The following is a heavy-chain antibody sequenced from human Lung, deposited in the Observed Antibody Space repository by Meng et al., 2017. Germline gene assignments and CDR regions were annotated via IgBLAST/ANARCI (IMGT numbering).Heavy chain of an antibody. Sequence: QVQLQASGPGLVNPSETLSLTCSVSDDSISDYYWTWVRQSAGKGLEWIGRISGSGSTNYSPSLNSRIAMSVDTSKKQISLTLTSVTAADTAVYYCARGRGPHIVGHWGQGTLVTVSS. D-gene: IGHD3-16*02. CDR1: DDSISDYY. V-gene: IGHV4-4*07. J-gene: IGHJ1*01. CDR3: ARGRGPHIVGH. CDR2: ISGSGST.